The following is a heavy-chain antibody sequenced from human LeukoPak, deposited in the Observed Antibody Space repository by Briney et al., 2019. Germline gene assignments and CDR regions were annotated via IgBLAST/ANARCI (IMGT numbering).Heavy chain of an antibody. J-gene: IGHJ4*02. CDR2: ISSSGSTI. CDR1: GFTFSSYE. CDR3: ARGAYSSGWCLSGAIDY. D-gene: IGHD6-19*01. V-gene: IGHV3-48*03. Sequence: GGSLRLSCAAPGFTFSSYEMNWVRQAPGKGLEWVSYISSSGSTIYYADSVKGRFTISRDNAKNSLYLQMNSLRAEDTAVYYCARGAYSSGWCLSGAIDYWGQGTLVTVSS.